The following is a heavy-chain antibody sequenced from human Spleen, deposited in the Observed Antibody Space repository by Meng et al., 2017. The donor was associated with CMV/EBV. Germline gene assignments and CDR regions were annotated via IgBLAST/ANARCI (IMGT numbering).Heavy chain of an antibody. V-gene: IGHV4-61*01. Sequence: GSLRLSCTVSGGSVSSGSYYWSWLRQPPGKGLEWIGYISYIGSTNYNPSLKSRVTISVDTSKNQFSLKLSSVTAADTAVYYCARGKGDRITIFGVVRGYYGMDVWGQGTTVTVSS. D-gene: IGHD3-3*01. CDR2: ISYIGST. J-gene: IGHJ6*02. CDR3: ARGKGDRITIFGVVRGYYGMDV. CDR1: GGSVSSGSYY.